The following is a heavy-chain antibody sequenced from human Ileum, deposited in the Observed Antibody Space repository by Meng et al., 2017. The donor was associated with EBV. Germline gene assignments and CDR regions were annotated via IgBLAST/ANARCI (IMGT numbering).Heavy chain of an antibody. J-gene: IGHJ4*02. D-gene: IGHD1-14*01. V-gene: IGHV4-4*02. CDR2: IYHSGIT. Sequence: VLPQGSGPGLFKPAGTLFLTCAVSGGSISSSNWWSWVRQPPGKGLEWIGKIYHSGITIYNPSLKSRVTMSVDNSKNQFSLKLNSMTAADTAVYYCARDPTGGEDHQRVWGQGTLVTVSS. CDR1: GGSISSSNW. CDR3: ARDPTGGEDHQRV.